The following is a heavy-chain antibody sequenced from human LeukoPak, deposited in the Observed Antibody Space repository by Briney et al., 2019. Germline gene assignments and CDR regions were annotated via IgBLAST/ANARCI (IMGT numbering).Heavy chain of an antibody. CDR2: MNPYSGNT. Sequence: ASVRVSCKASGYTFTSSDIHWVRQATGQGFEWMGWMNPYSGNTGYAQKFQGRVTMTRNTSISTAYMELSSLRSEDTALYYCARGRKRFPGIAAADFDYWGQGTLVTVSS. CDR3: ARGRKRFPGIAAADFDY. D-gene: IGHD6-13*01. V-gene: IGHV1-8*01. J-gene: IGHJ4*02. CDR1: GYTFTSSD.